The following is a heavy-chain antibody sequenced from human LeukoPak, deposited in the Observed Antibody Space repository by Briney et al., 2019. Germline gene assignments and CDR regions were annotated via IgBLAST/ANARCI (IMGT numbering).Heavy chain of an antibody. CDR2: IRYDGSNK. Sequence: PGGSLRLSCAASGFTFSSYGMHWVRQAPGKGLEGVAFIRYDGSNKYYVDPVKGRFTISRDNSKNTLYLQMNSLRAEDTAVYYCAKNDYGDYLPGDYWGQGTLVTVSS. J-gene: IGHJ4*02. V-gene: IGHV3-30*02. CDR1: GFTFSSYG. CDR3: AKNDYGDYLPGDY. D-gene: IGHD4-17*01.